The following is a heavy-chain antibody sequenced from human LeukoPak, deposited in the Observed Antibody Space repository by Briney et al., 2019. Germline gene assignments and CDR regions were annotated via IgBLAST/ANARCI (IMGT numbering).Heavy chain of an antibody. V-gene: IGHV3-20*04. CDR3: ARVGDIVVVPAYFDY. J-gene: IGHJ4*02. CDR1: GFTFDDYG. CDR2: INWNGGST. D-gene: IGHD2-2*01. Sequence: GGSLRLSCAASGFTFDDYGMSWVRQAPGKGLEWVSGINWNGGSTGYADSVKGRFTISRDNAKNPLYLQMNSLRAEDTALYYCARVGDIVVVPAYFDYWGQGTLVTVSS.